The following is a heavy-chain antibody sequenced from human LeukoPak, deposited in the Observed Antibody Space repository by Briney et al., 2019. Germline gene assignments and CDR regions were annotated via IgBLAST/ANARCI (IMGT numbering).Heavy chain of an antibody. Sequence: GASVKVSCKASGFTFTSSAMQWVRQARGQRLEWIGWIVVGSGNTNYAQKFQERVTITRDMSTSTAYMEQSSLRSEDTAVYYCAAATLTRYYYYGMDVWGQGTTVTVSS. CDR1: GFTFTSSA. CDR2: IVVGSGNT. V-gene: IGHV1-58*02. CDR3: AAATLTRYYYYGMDV. J-gene: IGHJ6*02.